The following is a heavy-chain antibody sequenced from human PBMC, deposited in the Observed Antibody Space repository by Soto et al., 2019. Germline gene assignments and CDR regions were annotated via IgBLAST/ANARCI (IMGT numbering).Heavy chain of an antibody. V-gene: IGHV1-69*01. CDR1: GGTFSSYA. CDR2: IIPIFGTA. J-gene: IGHJ4*02. CDR3: ARDLGGGRGYCSGGSCYAFDY. Sequence: QVQLVQSGAEVKKPGSSVKVSCKASGGTFSSYAISWVRQAPGQGLEWMGGIIPIFGTANYAQKFQGRVTSTAEESTSTAYMELSSLRSEDTAVYYCARDLGGGRGYCSGGSCYAFDYWGQGTLVTVSS. D-gene: IGHD2-15*01.